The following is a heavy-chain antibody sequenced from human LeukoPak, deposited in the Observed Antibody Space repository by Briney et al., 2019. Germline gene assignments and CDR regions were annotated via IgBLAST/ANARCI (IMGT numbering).Heavy chain of an antibody. J-gene: IGHJ4*02. Sequence: PSETLSLTCTVSGDSISSFYWSWIRQPPGKGLEWIGYIYHNGITNYNPFLTSRVTISIDTSKTQFSLKLSSVTAADTAVYYCARMSRFSWTPYYFDYWSQGTLVIVSS. CDR2: IYHNGIT. D-gene: IGHD3/OR15-3a*01. CDR3: ARMSRFSWTPYYFDY. CDR1: GDSISSFY. V-gene: IGHV4-59*01.